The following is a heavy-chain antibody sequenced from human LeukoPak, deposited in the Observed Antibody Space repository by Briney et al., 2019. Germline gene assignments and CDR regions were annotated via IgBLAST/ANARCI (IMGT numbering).Heavy chain of an antibody. Sequence: GGSLRLSCAASGFTFSSYWMSWVRQAPGKWLEWVANITQDGSEKYYVDSVKGRFTISRDNAKNSLYLQMNSLRAEDTAVYYCARDQPPNFGYSRSTSCYGLRFDPWGEGTLVTVSS. J-gene: IGHJ5*02. V-gene: IGHV3-7*01. D-gene: IGHD2-2*01. CDR2: ITQDGSEK. CDR3: ARDQPPNFGYSRSTSCYGLRFDP. CDR1: GFTFSSYW.